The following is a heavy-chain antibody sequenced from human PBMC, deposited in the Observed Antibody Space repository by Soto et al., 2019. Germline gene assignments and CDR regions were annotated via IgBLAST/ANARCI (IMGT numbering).Heavy chain of an antibody. Sequence: SETLSLTCTVSGGSISSGDYYWSWIRQPPGKGLEWIGYISYSGNTYYNPSLKSRLSISGDTSKNQFSLRLSSVTAVDTAVYYCVRTNYDYVWGSYRFDFWGQGTLVTVSS. CDR1: GGSISSGDYY. J-gene: IGHJ4*02. CDR2: ISYSGNT. D-gene: IGHD3-16*02. V-gene: IGHV4-30-4*01. CDR3: VRTNYDYVWGSYRFDF.